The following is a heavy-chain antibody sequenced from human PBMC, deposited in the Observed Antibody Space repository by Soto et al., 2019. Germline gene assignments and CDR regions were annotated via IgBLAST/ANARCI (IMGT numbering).Heavy chain of an antibody. Sequence: PSETLSLTCTVSGGSISSGSYYWGWIRQPPGKGLEWIGSIHYSGSTYDRPSLKSRVTMSVDTSNNQFSLRLSSVTAADTALYFCARLLYDSRGYYYFEYWGQGTLVTV. V-gene: IGHV4-39*01. CDR3: ARLLYDSRGYYYFEY. CDR2: IHYSGST. J-gene: IGHJ4*02. CDR1: GGSISSGSYY. D-gene: IGHD3-22*01.